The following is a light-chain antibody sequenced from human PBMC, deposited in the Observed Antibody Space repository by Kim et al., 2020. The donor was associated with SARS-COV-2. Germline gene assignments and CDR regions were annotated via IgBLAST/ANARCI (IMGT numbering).Light chain of an antibody. CDR2: QDS. CDR3: QAWDSSTVV. CDR1: KLGDKY. J-gene: IGLJ1*01. Sequence: VSPEQTASFSCSGDKLGDKYACWYHQKPGQAPVVVIYQDSKRPSWIPEQFSGSNSGNTATLTISGTQAMDEANYYCQAWDSSTVVFGTGTKVTVL. V-gene: IGLV3-1*01.